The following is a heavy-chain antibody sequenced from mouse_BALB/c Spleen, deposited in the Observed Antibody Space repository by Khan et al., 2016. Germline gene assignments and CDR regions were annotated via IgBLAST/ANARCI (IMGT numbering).Heavy chain of an antibody. D-gene: IGHD2-13*01. CDR2: INTNTGEP. CDR3: ARTGDYPYYAMDY. J-gene: IGHJ4*01. CDR1: EYIFTNYG. Sequence: QIQLVQSGPELKKPGETVKISCKASEYIFTNYGMNWVKQAPGKGLKWMGWINTNTGEPTYAEEFKGRFAFSLEASASTAYLQINNLKNEDSATNFCARTGDYPYYAMDYWGQGTSVTVSS. V-gene: IGHV9-3*02.